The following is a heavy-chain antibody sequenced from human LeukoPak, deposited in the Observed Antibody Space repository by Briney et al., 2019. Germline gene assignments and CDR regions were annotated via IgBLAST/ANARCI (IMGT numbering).Heavy chain of an antibody. V-gene: IGHV3-23*01. D-gene: IGHD3-22*01. Sequence: TGGSLRLSCAASGFTFSSYAMSWVRQAPGKGLEWVSAISGSGGSTYYADSVKGRFTISRDNSKNTLYLQMNSLRAEDTAVYYRAKSNYYDSSGYYSPSGMDVWGQGTTVTVSS. CDR1: GFTFSSYA. CDR2: ISGSGGST. CDR3: AKSNYYDSSGYYSPSGMDV. J-gene: IGHJ6*02.